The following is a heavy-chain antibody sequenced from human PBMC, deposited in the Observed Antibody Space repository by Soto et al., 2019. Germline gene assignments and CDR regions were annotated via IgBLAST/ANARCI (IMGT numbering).Heavy chain of an antibody. V-gene: IGHV1-18*01. J-gene: IGHJ4*02. CDR1: GYTFTRYG. CDR3: ARGGVLLWFGEPLDY. D-gene: IGHD3-10*01. Sequence: QVQLVQSGGEVKKPGASVKVSCKASGYTFTRYGFTWVRQAPGQGLEWMGWISGYSGNTNYAQNLRGRVTMTTDTSTSTAYMELRSLRSDDTAVYYCARGGVLLWFGEPLDYWGQGTLVTVSS. CDR2: ISGYSGNT.